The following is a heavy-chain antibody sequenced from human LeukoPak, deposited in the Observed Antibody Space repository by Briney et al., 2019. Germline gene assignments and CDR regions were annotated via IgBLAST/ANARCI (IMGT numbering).Heavy chain of an antibody. Sequence: PGGSLRLSCAASGFTFSSYWMSWVRQAPGKGLEWVANIKQDGSEKYYVDSVKGRFTISRDNAKNTLYLQMNSLRAEDTAVYYCAKGDSGSYWAYFDYWGQGTLVTVSS. J-gene: IGHJ4*02. D-gene: IGHD1-26*01. V-gene: IGHV3-7*03. CDR1: GFTFSSYW. CDR2: IKQDGSEK. CDR3: AKGDSGSYWAYFDY.